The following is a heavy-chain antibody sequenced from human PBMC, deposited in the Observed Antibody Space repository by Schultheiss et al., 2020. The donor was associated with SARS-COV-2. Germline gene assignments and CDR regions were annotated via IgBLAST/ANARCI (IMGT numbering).Heavy chain of an antibody. CDR1: GGSISSSNW. CDR3: ARLTGGTFQGFDP. D-gene: IGHD1-26*01. CDR2: IYHSGTT. Sequence: SETLSLTCAVSGGSISSSNWWSWVRQPPGKGLEWIGEIYHSGTTNYNPSLKSRVTISLDKSKNHFSLKLTSVTAADTAMYYCARLTGGTFQGFDPWGQGTRVTVSS. J-gene: IGHJ5*02. V-gene: IGHV4-4*02.